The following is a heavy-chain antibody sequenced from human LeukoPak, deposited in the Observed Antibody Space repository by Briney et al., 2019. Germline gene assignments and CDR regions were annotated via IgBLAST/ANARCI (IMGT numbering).Heavy chain of an antibody. V-gene: IGHV4-31*03. CDR3: ARGTANRGSRQ. Sequence: TLSLTCTVSGGSISSGGYYWSWIRQHPGKGLEWIGYIYYSGSTYYNPSLKSRVTISVDTSKNQFSLKLSSVTAADTAVYYWARGTANRGSRQWGQGNLVNVSS. J-gene: IGHJ4*02. CDR2: IYYSGST. CDR1: GGSISSGGYY. D-gene: IGHD7-27*01.